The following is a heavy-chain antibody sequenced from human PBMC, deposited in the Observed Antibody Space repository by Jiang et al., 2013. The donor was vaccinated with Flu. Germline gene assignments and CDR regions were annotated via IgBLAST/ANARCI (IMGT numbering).Heavy chain of an antibody. D-gene: IGHD4-17*01. V-gene: IGHV4-39*01. J-gene: IGHJ4*02. CDR1: GGSISSSSYY. CDR2: IYYSGST. Sequence: PGLVKPSETLPLTCTVSGGSISSSSYYWGWIRQPPGKGLEWIGSIYYSGSTYYNPSLKSRVTISVDTSKNQFSLKLSSVTAADTAVYYCSTTVTTIGLGTFDYWGQGTLVTVSS. CDR3: STTVTTIGLGTFDY.